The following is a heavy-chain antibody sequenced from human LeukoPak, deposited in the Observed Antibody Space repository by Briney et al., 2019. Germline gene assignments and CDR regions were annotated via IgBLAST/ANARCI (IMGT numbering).Heavy chain of an antibody. D-gene: IGHD3-22*01. Sequence: VASVKVSCKASGYTFTSYYMHWVRQAPGQGLEWMGIINPSGGSTSYAQKFQGRVTMTRDMSTSTVYMELSSLRSEDTAVYYCARGGPGLYYYDSSGYNALDYWGQGTLVTVSS. CDR2: INPSGGST. CDR3: ARGGPGLYYYDSSGYNALDY. V-gene: IGHV1-46*01. J-gene: IGHJ4*02. CDR1: GYTFTSYY.